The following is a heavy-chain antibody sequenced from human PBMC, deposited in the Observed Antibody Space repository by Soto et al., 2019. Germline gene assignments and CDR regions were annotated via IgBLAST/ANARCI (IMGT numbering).Heavy chain of an antibody. CDR2: VYTSGST. D-gene: IGHD5-12*01. CDR1: GGSISSYY. V-gene: IGHV4-4*07. J-gene: IGHJ6*02. CDR3: ARDRPIVATSGYGMDV. Sequence: SETLSLTCTVSGGSISSYYWSWIRQPAGKGLEWIGRVYTSGSTNYNPSLRSRVTMSVDTSKNQFSLKLNSVTAADTAVYYCARDRPIVATSGYGMDVWGQGTAVTVSS.